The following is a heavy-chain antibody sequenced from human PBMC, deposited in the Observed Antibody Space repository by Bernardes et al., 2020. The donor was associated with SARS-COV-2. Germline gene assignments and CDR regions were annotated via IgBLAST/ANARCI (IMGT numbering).Heavy chain of an antibody. Sequence: ASVKVSCKASGYTFTSYDINWVRQATGQGLEWMGWMNPNSGNTGYAQKFQGRVTMTRDTSTSTAYMELSSLRSEDTAVYYCARVLFRSGAAGLMGYWGQGTLVTVSS. D-gene: IGHD2-21*01. J-gene: IGHJ4*02. CDR1: GYTFTSYD. CDR2: MNPNSGNT. CDR3: ARVLFRSGAAGLMGY. V-gene: IGHV1-8*01.